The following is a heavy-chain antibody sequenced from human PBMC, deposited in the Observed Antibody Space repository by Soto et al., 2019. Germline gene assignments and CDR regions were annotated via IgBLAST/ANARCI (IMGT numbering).Heavy chain of an antibody. V-gene: IGHV3-7*03. CDR2: IKQDGSEK. D-gene: IGHD5-12*01. CDR3: ATSGGGWLQPPV. Sequence: EVQLVESGGGLVQPGGSLRLSCAASGFTFRSNWMSWVRQAPGKGLEWVANIKQDGSEKYYVDSVKGRFTISRDNAKNSLYLQMNSLRAEDTAVYYCATSGGGWLQPPVWGQGTLVTVS. CDR1: GFTFRSNW. J-gene: IGHJ4*02.